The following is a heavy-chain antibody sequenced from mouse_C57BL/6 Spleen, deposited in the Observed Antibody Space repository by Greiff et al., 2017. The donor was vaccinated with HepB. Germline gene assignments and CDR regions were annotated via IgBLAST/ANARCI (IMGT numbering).Heavy chain of an antibody. Sequence: QVQLKESGPELVKPGASVKISCKASGYAFSSSWMNWVKQRPGKGLEWIGRIYPGDGDTNYNGKFKGKATLTADKSSSTAYMQLSSLTSEDSAVYFCARRTSLYYGSSYDDYWGQGTTLTVSS. CDR1: GYAFSSSW. CDR3: ARRTSLYYGSSYDDY. D-gene: IGHD1-1*01. J-gene: IGHJ2*01. CDR2: IYPGDGDT. V-gene: IGHV1-82*01.